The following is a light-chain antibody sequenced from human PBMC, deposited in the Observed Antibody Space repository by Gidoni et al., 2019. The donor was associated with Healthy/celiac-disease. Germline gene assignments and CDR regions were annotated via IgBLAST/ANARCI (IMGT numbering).Light chain of an antibody. J-gene: IGLJ1*01. CDR1: KLGDKY. Sequence: SYELTQPPSVSVSPGQTASITCSGAKLGDKYACWYQQKPGQSPVLVIYQDSKRPSGIPERFSGSNSGNTATLTISGTRAMDEADYYCQAWDSSTLYVFGTGTKVTVL. CDR2: QDS. CDR3: QAWDSSTLYV. V-gene: IGLV3-1*01.